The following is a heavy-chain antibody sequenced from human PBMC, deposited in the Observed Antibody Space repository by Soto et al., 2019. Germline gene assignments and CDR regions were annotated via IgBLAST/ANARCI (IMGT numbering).Heavy chain of an antibody. D-gene: IGHD3-10*01. J-gene: IGHJ4*02. V-gene: IGHV2-5*02. CDR2: IYWDDDK. CDR1: GFSLSTSGVA. Sequence: QITLKESGPTLVKPTQTLTLTCTFSGFSLSTSGVAVGWIRQPPGKALEWLALIYWDDDKRYSPSLKSRLTITKDTSKNQVVLTLTNMDVVDTATYYCARPPTMIRGVSDPFDYWGQGTLVTVSS. CDR3: ARPPTMIRGVSDPFDY.